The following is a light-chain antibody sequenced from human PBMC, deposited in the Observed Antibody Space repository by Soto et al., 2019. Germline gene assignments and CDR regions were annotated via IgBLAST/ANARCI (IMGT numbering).Light chain of an antibody. CDR2: KAS. Sequence: DIQMTQSPSTLSASVGDRVTITCRASQSFTSWLAWYQQKPGKAPTLLIHKASNLQSGVPSRCSGSESGTEFTLTISSLQPDDFATYYCQQYNSYPWTFGQGTKVEIK. CDR3: QQYNSYPWT. CDR1: QSFTSW. J-gene: IGKJ1*01. V-gene: IGKV1-5*03.